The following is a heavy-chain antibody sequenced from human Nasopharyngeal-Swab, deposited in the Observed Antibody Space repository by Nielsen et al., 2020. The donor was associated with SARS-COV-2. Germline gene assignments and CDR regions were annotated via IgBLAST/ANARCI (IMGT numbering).Heavy chain of an antibody. CDR2: INHSGST. CDR3: ARTIFGVVNPYYFDY. V-gene: IGHV4-34*01. CDR1: GGSFSGYY. D-gene: IGHD3-3*01. Sequence: SETLSLTCAVYGGSFSGYYWSWIRQPQGKGLEWIGEINHSGSTNYNPSLKSRVTISVDTSKNQFSLKLSSVTAADTAVYYCARTIFGVVNPYYFDYWGQGTLVTVSS. J-gene: IGHJ4*02.